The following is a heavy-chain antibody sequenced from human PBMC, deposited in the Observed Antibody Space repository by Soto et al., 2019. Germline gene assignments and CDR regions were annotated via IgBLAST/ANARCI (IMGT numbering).Heavy chain of an antibody. D-gene: IGHD2-15*01. CDR1: GFTFSSYA. V-gene: IGHV3-30-3*01. J-gene: IGHJ4*02. CDR2: ISYDGSNK. CDR3: ARWGDCSGGSCYSADY. Sequence: GGSLRLSCAASGFTFSSYAMHWVRQAPGKGLEWVAVISYDGSNKYYADSVKGRFTISRDNSKNTLYLQMNSLRAEDTAVYYCARWGDCSGGSCYSADYWGQGTLVTVSS.